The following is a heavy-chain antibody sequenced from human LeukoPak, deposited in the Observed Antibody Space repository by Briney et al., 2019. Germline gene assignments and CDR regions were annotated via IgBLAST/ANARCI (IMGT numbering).Heavy chain of an antibody. Sequence: GGSLRLSCAASGFTFSSYDMHWVRQAPGKGLEWVAVISYDGSNKYYADSVNGRITTSRANSKNTLYLQMNSTGAEDTAVYYCAKAASYGYSPISHSPCGMDVWGQGTTVTVS. CDR2: ISYDGSNK. CDR1: GFTFSSYD. CDR3: AKAASYGYSPISHSPCGMDV. J-gene: IGHJ6*02. V-gene: IGHV3-30*18. D-gene: IGHD5-18*01.